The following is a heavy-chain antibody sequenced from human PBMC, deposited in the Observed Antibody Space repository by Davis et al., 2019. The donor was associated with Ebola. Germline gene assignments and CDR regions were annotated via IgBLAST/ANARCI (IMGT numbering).Heavy chain of an antibody. CDR1: GFTFSIAG. D-gene: IGHD4-17*01. Sequence: GESLKISCAASGFTFSIAGMHWVRQAPGKGLEWVAFIRSDGSVKYYADSLKGRFTISRDYSKNTLSLQMNSLRAEDTAVYYCARGGPPPLAYYGDYVGGEGADLDYWGQGTLVTVSS. J-gene: IGHJ4*02. V-gene: IGHV3-30*02. CDR3: ARGGPPPLAYYGDYVGGEGADLDY. CDR2: IRSDGSVK.